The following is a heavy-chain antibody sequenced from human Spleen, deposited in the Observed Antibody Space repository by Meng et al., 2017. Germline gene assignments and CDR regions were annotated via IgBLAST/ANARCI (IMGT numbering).Heavy chain of an antibody. CDR2: IYYSGYT. CDR1: GGSIPSGGYY. D-gene: IGHD4-17*01. Sequence: QLQESGPGLVKPSEALSITCSVSGGSIPSGGYYWCWIRQHPEKGLEWLGYIYYSGYTYYNPSLKGRLTISLDTSKNQFSLNLGSVTAADTAVYYCAKTNASPYGDYTDYGGQGTLVTVSS. J-gene: IGHJ4*02. V-gene: IGHV4-31*02. CDR3: AKTNASPYGDYTDY.